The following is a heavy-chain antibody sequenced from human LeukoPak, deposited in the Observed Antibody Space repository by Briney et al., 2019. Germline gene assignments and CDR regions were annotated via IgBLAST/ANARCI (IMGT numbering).Heavy chain of an antibody. Sequence: GGSLRLSCAASGFSFSTYAMTWVRQAPGKGLEWVSAIRDSGGSTYYADSVKGRFTISRDNSKSTLFLQMNSLRVEDTAIHYCAKRTDNWNIGGPFDYWGQGTLVTVSS. D-gene: IGHD1-20*01. J-gene: IGHJ4*02. CDR1: GFSFSTYA. CDR2: IRDSGGST. V-gene: IGHV3-23*01. CDR3: AKRTDNWNIGGPFDY.